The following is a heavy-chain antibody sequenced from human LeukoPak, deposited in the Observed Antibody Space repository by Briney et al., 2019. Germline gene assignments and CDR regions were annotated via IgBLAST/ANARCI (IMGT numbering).Heavy chain of an antibody. CDR1: GFTFSSYS. D-gene: IGHD3-3*01. Sequence: GGSLRLSCAASGFTFSSYSMNWVRQAPGKGLEWVSSISSSSSYIYYADSVKGRFTISRDNAKNSLYLQMNSLRAEDTAVYYCARGGYDFYAYYYYMDVWGKGTTVTVSS. V-gene: IGHV3-21*01. CDR2: ISSSSSYI. J-gene: IGHJ6*03. CDR3: ARGGYDFYAYYYYMDV.